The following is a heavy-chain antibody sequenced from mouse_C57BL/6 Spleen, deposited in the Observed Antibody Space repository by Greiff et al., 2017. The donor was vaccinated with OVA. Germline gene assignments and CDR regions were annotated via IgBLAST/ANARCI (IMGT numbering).Heavy chain of an antibody. CDR3: ARKVPPGAMDY. J-gene: IGHJ4*01. Sequence: VQLQQSGASVQISCKASGYAFISYWMNWVKQRPGKGLEWIGQIYPGDGDTNYNGKFKGKATLTADKSSSTAYMQLSSLTSEDSAVYFCARKVPPGAMDYWGQGTSVTVSS. CDR2: IYPGDGDT. D-gene: IGHD2-14*01. V-gene: IGHV1-80*01. CDR1: GYAFISYW.